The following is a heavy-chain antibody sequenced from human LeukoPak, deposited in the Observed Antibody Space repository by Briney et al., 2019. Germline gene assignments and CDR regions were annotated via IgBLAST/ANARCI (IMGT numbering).Heavy chain of an antibody. Sequence: GGSLRLSCAASGFTFSSYSMNWVRQAPGKGLEWVSSISSSSSYIYYADSVKGRFTISRDNAKNSLYLQMNSLRAEDTAVYYCARVRDIVVVPAAIGDAFDIWGQGTMVTVSS. CDR2: ISSSSSYI. D-gene: IGHD2-2*02. CDR3: ARVRDIVVVPAAIGDAFDI. V-gene: IGHV3-21*01. CDR1: GFTFSSYS. J-gene: IGHJ3*02.